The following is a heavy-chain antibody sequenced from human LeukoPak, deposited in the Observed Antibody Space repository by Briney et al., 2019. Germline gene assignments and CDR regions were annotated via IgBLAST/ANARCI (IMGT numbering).Heavy chain of an antibody. J-gene: IGHJ4*02. Sequence: GGSLRLSCAASGFTFISYTMSWVRQVPGKGLEWVSGISWNSGSIGYEDSVKGRFTISRDNAKNYLFLQMNSLRAEDTALYYCTKGAVAGTKYYFDYWGQGTLVTVSS. CDR2: ISWNSGSI. V-gene: IGHV3-9*01. CDR3: TKGAVAGTKYYFDY. D-gene: IGHD6-19*01. CDR1: GFTFISYT.